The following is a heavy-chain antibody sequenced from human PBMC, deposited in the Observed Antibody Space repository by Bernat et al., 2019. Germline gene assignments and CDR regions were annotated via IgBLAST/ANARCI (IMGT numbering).Heavy chain of an antibody. V-gene: IGHV3-30-3*01. Sequence: QVQLVDSGGGVVHPGRSLSLSCAASGFTFSSYAMHWVRQAPGKWLAWVAFISYDGSNKYYEDAVKGRFTISRDNSKNTLYMQMNSLRAEDTAVYYCAREAPYSSSWYKDYYYGMDVWGQGTTVTVSS. CDR1: GFTFSSYA. D-gene: IGHD6-13*01. CDR3: AREAPYSSSWYKDYYYGMDV. J-gene: IGHJ6*02. CDR2: ISYDGSNK.